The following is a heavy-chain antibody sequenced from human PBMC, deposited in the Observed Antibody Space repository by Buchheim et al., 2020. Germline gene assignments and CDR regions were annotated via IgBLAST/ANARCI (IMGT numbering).Heavy chain of an antibody. J-gene: IGHJ4*02. CDR2: ISYDGSNK. CDR1: GFTFSSYG. V-gene: IGHV3-30*03. D-gene: IGHD6-19*01. Sequence: QVQLVESGGGVVQPGRSLRLSCAASGFTFSSYGMHWVRQAPGKGLEWVAVISYDGSNKYYADSVKGRFTISRDNSKNKLYLQMNSLRAEDTAVYYCASYSSGWYAFDYWGQGTL. CDR3: ASYSSGWYAFDY.